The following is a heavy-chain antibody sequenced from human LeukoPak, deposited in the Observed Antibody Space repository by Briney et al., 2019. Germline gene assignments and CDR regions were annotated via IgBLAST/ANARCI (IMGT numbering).Heavy chain of an antibody. CDR2: ISSSSSYI. Sequence: PGGSLRLSCAASGFTFSSYSMNWVRQAPGKGLGWVSSISSSSSYIYYADSVKGRFTISRDNAKNSLYLQMNSLRAEDTAVYYCAKRDYYDSSGYAPLFDYWGQGTLVTVPS. CDR3: AKRDYYDSSGYAPLFDY. V-gene: IGHV3-21*04. D-gene: IGHD3-22*01. CDR1: GFTFSSYS. J-gene: IGHJ4*02.